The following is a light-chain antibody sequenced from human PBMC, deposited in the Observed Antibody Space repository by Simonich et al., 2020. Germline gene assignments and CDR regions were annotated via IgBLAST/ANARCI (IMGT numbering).Light chain of an antibody. V-gene: IGKV4-1*01. Sequence: DIVMTQSPDSLAVSLCERATINCKSSQSVLYSSNNKNYLAWYQQKPGQPPKLLIYWASTRKPGVPDRFSGSGSGTDFTLTISSLQAEDGAVYYCQQYYRTPWTFGQGTKVKSN. CDR1: QSVLYSSNNKNY. CDR3: QQYYRTPWT. J-gene: IGKJ1*01. CDR2: WAS.